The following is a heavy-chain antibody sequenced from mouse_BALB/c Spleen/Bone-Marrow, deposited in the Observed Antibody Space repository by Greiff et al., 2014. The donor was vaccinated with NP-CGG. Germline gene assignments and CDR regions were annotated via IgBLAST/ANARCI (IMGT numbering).Heavy chain of an antibody. CDR1: GYTFTDYN. J-gene: IGHJ1*01. V-gene: IGHV1-18*01. D-gene: IGHD1-1*01. Sequence: EVQLVESGPELVKPGASVKIPCKASGYTFTDYNMDWVKQSHGKSLEWIGDINPNSGGTIYNQKFKGKATLTVDKSSSTAYMELRSLTSEDTAVYYCARFYYYGSSYWYFDVWGAGTTVTVSS. CDR2: INPNSGGT. CDR3: ARFYYYGSSYWYFDV.